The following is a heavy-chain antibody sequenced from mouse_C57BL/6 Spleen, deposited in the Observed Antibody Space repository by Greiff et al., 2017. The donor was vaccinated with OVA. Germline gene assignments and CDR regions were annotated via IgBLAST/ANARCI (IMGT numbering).Heavy chain of an antibody. Sequence: VQLQQPGAELVMPGASVKLSCKASGYTFTSYWMHWVKQRPGQGLEWIGEIDPSDSYTNYNQKFKGKSTLTVDKSSSTAYMQLSSLTSEDSAVYYCARLHETAQASTFAYWGKGTLVTVSA. D-gene: IGHD3-2*02. CDR3: ARLHETAQASTFAY. CDR2: IDPSDSYT. CDR1: GYTFTSYW. V-gene: IGHV1-69*01. J-gene: IGHJ3*01.